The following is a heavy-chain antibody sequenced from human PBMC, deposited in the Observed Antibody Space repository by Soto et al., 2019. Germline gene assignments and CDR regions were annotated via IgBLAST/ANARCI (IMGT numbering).Heavy chain of an antibody. CDR2: INAGNGNT. D-gene: IGHD6-19*01. J-gene: IGHJ6*03. V-gene: IGHV1-3*01. CDR1: GYTFTSYA. Sequence: SVKVSCKASGYTFTSYAMHWVRQAPGQRLEWMGWINAGNGNTKYSQKFQGRVTITRDTSASTAYMELSSLRSEDTAVYYCARSRSLAVAGTRYYYYYYMDVWGKGTTVTVSS. CDR3: ARSRSLAVAGTRYYYYYYMDV.